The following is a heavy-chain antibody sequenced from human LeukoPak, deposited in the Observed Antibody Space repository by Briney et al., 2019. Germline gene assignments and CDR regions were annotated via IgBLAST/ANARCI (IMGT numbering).Heavy chain of an antibody. V-gene: IGHV4-4*09. Sequence: SETLSLTCTVSGGSISSYYWSWIRQPPGKGLEWIGYIYTSGSTNYNPSLKSRVTISVDTSKNQFSLKLSSVTAADTAVYYCARGDTAMAQDYWGQGTLVTVSS. J-gene: IGHJ4*02. D-gene: IGHD5-18*01. CDR2: IYTSGST. CDR3: ARGDTAMAQDY. CDR1: GGSISSYY.